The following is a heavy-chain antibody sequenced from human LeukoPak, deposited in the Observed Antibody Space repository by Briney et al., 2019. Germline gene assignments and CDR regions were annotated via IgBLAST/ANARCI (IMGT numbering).Heavy chain of an antibody. CDR2: MNPNSGNT. Sequence: ASVKVSCKASGYTFTSYGISWVRQAPGQGLEWMGWMNPNSGNTGYAQKFQGRVTMTTDTSTSTAYMELRSLRSDDTAVYYCARLAVAGTGWFDPWGQGTLVTVSS. J-gene: IGHJ5*02. V-gene: IGHV1-18*01. D-gene: IGHD6-19*01. CDR3: ARLAVAGTGWFDP. CDR1: GYTFTSYG.